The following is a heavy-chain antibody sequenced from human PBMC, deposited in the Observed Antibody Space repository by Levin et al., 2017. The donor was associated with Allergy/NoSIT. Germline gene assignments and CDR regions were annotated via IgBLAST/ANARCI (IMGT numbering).Heavy chain of an antibody. V-gene: IGHV4-59*08. Sequence: SQTLSLTCTVSGGSLSDYYWSWIRQPPGKGLEWIGLIYYSGSTNYNPSLTSRVTISLDTSKNQFSLKLSSVTAADTAVYYCARQFDPWGQGTLVTVSS. CDR1: GGSLSDYY. CDR2: IYYSGST. CDR3: ARQFDP. J-gene: IGHJ5*02.